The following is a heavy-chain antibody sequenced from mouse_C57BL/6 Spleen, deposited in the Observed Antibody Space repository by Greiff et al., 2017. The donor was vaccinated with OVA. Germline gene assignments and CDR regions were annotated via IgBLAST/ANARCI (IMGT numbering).Heavy chain of an antibody. CDR3: ARRYYGSSSWYFDV. Sequence: QVQLQQPGAELVKPGASVKLSCKASGYTFTSYWMQWVKQRPGQGLEWIGEIDPSDSYTNYTQKFKGKATLTVDTASSTAYMQLSSLTSEDSAVYYGARRYYGSSSWYFDVWGTGTTVTVSS. CDR1: GYTFTSYW. CDR2: IDPSDSYT. V-gene: IGHV1-50*01. J-gene: IGHJ1*03. D-gene: IGHD1-1*01.